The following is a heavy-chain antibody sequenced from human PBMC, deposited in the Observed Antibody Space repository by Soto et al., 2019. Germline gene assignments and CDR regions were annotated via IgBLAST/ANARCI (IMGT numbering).Heavy chain of an antibody. Sequence: PSETLSLTCAVYGGSFSGYYWSWIRQPPGKGLEWIGEINHSGSTNYNPSLKSRVTISVDTSKNQFSLKLSSVTAADTAVYYCARRSPIFGVVIIPWFAPWGQGTLVTVSS. J-gene: IGHJ5*02. D-gene: IGHD3-3*01. CDR3: ARRSPIFGVVIIPWFAP. CDR2: INHSGST. CDR1: GGSFSGYY. V-gene: IGHV4-34*01.